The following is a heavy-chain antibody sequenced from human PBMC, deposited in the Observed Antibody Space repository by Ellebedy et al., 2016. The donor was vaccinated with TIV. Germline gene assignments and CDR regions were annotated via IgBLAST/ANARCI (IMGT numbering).Heavy chain of an antibody. V-gene: IGHV3-48*04. CDR1: GFTFDDYA. Sequence: GESLKISCAASGFTFDDYAMHWVRQAPGKGLEWVSSISSSSSTIYYADSVKGRFTISRDNANNSLYLQMNSLRAEGTGVYYCARGAYTLRTVDAFDMWGQGTKVTVSS. CDR2: ISSSSSTI. CDR3: ARGAYTLRTVDAFDM. J-gene: IGHJ3*02. D-gene: IGHD1-1*01.